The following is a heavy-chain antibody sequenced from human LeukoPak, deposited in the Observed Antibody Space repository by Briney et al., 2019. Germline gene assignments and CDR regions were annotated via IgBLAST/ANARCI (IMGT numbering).Heavy chain of an antibody. CDR2: IYPGDSDT. Sequence: NPGESLKISCKGSGYSFTSYWIGWVRQMPGKGLEWMGIIYPGDSDTRYSPSFQGQVTISADKSISTAYLQWSSLKASDTAMYYCARRLAAAGLSDYYFDYWGQGTLVTVSS. CDR1: GYSFTSYW. V-gene: IGHV5-51*01. CDR3: ARRLAAAGLSDYYFDY. D-gene: IGHD6-13*01. J-gene: IGHJ4*02.